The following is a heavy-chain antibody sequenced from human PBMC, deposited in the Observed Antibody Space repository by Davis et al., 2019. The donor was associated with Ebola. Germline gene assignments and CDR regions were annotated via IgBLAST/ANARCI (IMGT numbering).Heavy chain of an antibody. Sequence: SSVTVPRQASRGTFSSYTISWVRQAPGHGLEWMGRIIPILGIANYAQKFQGRVTITADKSTSTAYMELSSLRSEDTAVYYCAILQGYYYDSSGYAFDIWGQGTMVTVSS. CDR2: IIPILGIA. CDR3: AILQGYYYDSSGYAFDI. V-gene: IGHV1-69*02. CDR1: RGTFSSYT. J-gene: IGHJ3*02. D-gene: IGHD3-22*01.